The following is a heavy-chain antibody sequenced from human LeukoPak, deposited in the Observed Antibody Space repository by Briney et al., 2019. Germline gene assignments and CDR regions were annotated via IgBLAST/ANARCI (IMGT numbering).Heavy chain of an antibody. CDR3: AKAVGSSWYPFDS. J-gene: IGHJ4*02. D-gene: IGHD6-13*01. V-gene: IGHV3-23*01. CDR1: GFTFSNYA. Sequence: GGSLRLSCAASGFTFSNYAMTWVRQAPGKGLEWVSAISDSGGDTNYADSVKGRFTISRDNSKNTLYLQMNSLRAEDTAVYYCAKAVGSSWYPFDSWGQGTLVTVSS. CDR2: ISDSGGDT.